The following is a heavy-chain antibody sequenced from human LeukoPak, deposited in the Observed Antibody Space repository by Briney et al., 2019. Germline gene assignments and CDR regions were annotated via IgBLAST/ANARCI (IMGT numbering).Heavy chain of an antibody. CDR1: GGSISIYY. Sequence: SETLSLTCTVYGGSISIYYWSWIRQPPGKVLEWIGYIYYSGSTNYNPSLKSRVTISVDTSKNQFSLKLSSVTAADTAVYYCARGYYYYGMDVWGQGTTVTVSS. V-gene: IGHV4-59*08. CDR2: IYYSGST. CDR3: ARGYYYYGMDV. J-gene: IGHJ6*02.